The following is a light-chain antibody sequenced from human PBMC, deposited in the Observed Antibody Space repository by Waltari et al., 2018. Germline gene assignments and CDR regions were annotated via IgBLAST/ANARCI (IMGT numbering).Light chain of an antibody. CDR2: DAS. CDR1: HSVGRS. CDR3: QHYVRLPAT. Sequence: EIVFTQSPGTLSLSPGYRATLACRASHSVGRSLAWYQQTPGQAPRLLIYDASRRATGIPDRFSGSGSGTYFSLTSSRLEPEDFAVYYCQHYVRLPATFGQGTKVEI. V-gene: IGKV3-20*01. J-gene: IGKJ1*01.